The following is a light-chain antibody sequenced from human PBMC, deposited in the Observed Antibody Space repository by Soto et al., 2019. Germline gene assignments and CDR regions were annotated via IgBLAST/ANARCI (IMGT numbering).Light chain of an antibody. CDR2: TAF. Sequence: DIQMTQSPSSLSASIGDRVTITCRATQNINNYLNWYQQKPGKAPTILIYTAFNLQAGVPSRFSGSGSGTDFTLTINNLQPEDFATYYWQQGDNIPFTFGQGTRLEMK. CDR1: QNINNY. CDR3: QQGDNIPFT. V-gene: IGKV1-39*01. J-gene: IGKJ5*01.